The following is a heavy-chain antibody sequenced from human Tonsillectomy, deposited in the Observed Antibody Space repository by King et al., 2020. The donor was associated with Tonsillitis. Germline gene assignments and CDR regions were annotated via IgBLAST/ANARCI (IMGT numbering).Heavy chain of an antibody. D-gene: IGHD6-25*01. V-gene: IGHV1-2*02. J-gene: IGHJ4*02. CDR1: GYTFNGYY. Sequence: VQLVESGAEVKKPGASVKVSCTASGYTFNGYYMHWVRQAPGQGLEWMGWINPNGGGTNYAQKFQGRVTMTRDTSISTVYMELRRLRSDDTAVYYCAGERAAGGGGVFDYWGQGTLVTVSS. CDR3: AGERAAGGGGVFDY. CDR2: INPNGGGT.